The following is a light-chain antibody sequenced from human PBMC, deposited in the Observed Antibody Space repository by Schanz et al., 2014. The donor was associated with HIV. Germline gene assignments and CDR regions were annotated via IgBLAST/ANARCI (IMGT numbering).Light chain of an antibody. V-gene: IGLV2-8*01. CDR3: SSSGGSNNFVI. Sequence: QSVLTQPASLSGSPGQSITISCTGTSIDVGGYDYVSWYQQHPGKAPKLMIYEDTKRPSAVPDRFSGSTSGNTAFLTVSGLQAEDEADYYCSSSGGSNNFVIFGGGTKLTVL. J-gene: IGLJ2*01. CDR1: SIDVGGYDY. CDR2: EDT.